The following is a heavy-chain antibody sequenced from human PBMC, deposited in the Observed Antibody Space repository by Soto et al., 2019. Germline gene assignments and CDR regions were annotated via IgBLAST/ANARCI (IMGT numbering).Heavy chain of an antibody. V-gene: IGHV5-51*01. CDR3: ARVEGTSGYYYGMDV. CDR2: TYPGDSDT. CDR1: GYSFTSYW. J-gene: IGHJ6*02. Sequence: PGGSLKISCKSSGYSFTSYWIGWVRQIPGKGLELMGITYPGDSDTRYSPSFQGQVTISADKSISTAYLQWSNLKASDTAMYYCARVEGTSGYYYGMDVWGQGTTVTVSS. D-gene: IGHD2-2*01.